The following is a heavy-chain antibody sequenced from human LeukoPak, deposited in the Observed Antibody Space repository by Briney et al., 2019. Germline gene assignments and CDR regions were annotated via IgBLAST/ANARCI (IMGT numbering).Heavy chain of an antibody. V-gene: IGHV3-53*04. CDR3: ANGNSLQRGH. CDR1: GFTVSSNY. Sequence: TGGSLRLSCAASGFTVSSNYMSWVRQAPGKGLEWVSVIYSGGSTYYADSVKGRFTISRHNSKNTLYLQMNSLRAEDTAVYYCANGNSLQRGHWGQGTLVTVSS. CDR2: IYSGGST. D-gene: IGHD4-23*01. J-gene: IGHJ1*01.